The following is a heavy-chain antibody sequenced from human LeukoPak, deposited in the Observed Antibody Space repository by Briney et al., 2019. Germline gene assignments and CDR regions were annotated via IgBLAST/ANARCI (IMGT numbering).Heavy chain of an antibody. D-gene: IGHD3-10*01. CDR1: GFTFSTYA. CDR2: ISGSGGST. Sequence: GGSLRLSRAASGFTFSTYAMSWVRLAPGKGLEWVSGISGSGGSTYYADSVKGRFTSSRDNSNNTLYVQMNSLRVEDTAVYYCAKSGGLSGSGRLAMDVWGQGTTVTVSS. J-gene: IGHJ6*02. V-gene: IGHV3-23*01. CDR3: AKSGGLSGSGRLAMDV.